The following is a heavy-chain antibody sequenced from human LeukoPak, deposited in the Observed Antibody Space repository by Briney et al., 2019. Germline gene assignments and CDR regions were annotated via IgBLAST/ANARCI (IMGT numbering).Heavy chain of an antibody. V-gene: IGHV1-8*01. CDR2: MNPNSGNT. D-gene: IGHD5-18*01. Sequence: ASVKVSCKASGYTFTSYDINWVRQATGQGLEWMGWMNPNSGNTGYAQKFQGRVTMTRNTSISTAYMELSSLRSEDTAVYYCARSGYSYGPLDYWGQGTLVTVSS. CDR1: GYTFTSYD. CDR3: ARSGYSYGPLDY. J-gene: IGHJ4*02.